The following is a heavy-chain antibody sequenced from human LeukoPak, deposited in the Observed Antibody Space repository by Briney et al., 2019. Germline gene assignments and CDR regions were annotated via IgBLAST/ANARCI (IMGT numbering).Heavy chain of an antibody. D-gene: IGHD5-18*01. CDR3: ARGGQGDGYSADEAFDI. CDR2: KYSGSKWYN. J-gene: IGHJ3*02. V-gene: IGHV6-1*01. CDR1: GDSISSNSS. Sequence: SQTLSLTCAIFGDSISSNSSWNWIRQSPSRGLEWRGRKYSGSKWYNDYVVSVKSRININPDTSKNQFSLQLNSVTPDDTALYYCARGGQGDGYSADEAFDIWGQGTMVTVS.